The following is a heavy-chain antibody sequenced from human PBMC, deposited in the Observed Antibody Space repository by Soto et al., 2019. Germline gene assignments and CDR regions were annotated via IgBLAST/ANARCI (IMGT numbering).Heavy chain of an antibody. J-gene: IGHJ6*03. CDR1: GFTFSSYW. D-gene: IGHD6-13*01. CDR3: ARGKSAAGSRRYYYYYYYMDV. CDR2: IKQDGSEK. V-gene: IGHV3-7*01. Sequence: GGSLRLSCAASGFTFSSYWMSWVRQAPGKGLEWVANIKQDGSEKYYVDSVKGRFTISRDNAKNSLYLQMNSLRAEDTAVYYCARGKSAAGSRRYYYYYYYMDVWGKGTTVTVSS.